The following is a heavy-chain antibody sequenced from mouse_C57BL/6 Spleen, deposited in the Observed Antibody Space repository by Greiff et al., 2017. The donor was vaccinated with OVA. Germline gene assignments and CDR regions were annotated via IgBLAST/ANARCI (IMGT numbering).Heavy chain of an antibody. D-gene: IGHD2-1*01. J-gene: IGHJ2*01. CDR3: ARHDYGNYYFDY. V-gene: IGHV5-9*01. CDR2: ISGGGGNT. CDR1: GFTFSSYT. Sequence: EVQRVESGGGLVKPGGSLKLSCAASGFTFSSYTMSWVRQTPEKRLEWVATISGGGGNTYYPDSVKGRFTISRDNAKNTLYLQMSSLRSEDTALYYCARHDYGNYYFDYWGQGTTLTVSS.